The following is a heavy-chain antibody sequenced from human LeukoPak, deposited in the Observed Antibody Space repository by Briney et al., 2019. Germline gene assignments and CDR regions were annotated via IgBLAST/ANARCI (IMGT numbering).Heavy chain of an antibody. V-gene: IGHV1-2*02. CDR2: INPNRGGT. CDR1: GYTFTGYY. CDR3: ARDRIRSLGTYYYGSGSYPSLDP. J-gene: IGHJ5*02. D-gene: IGHD3-10*01. Sequence: GASVKVSRKASGYTFTGYYMHWVRQAPGQGLEWMGWINPNRGGTNYAQKFQGRVTMTRDTSISTAYMELSRLRSDDTAVYYCARDRIRSLGTYYYGSGSYPSLDPWGQGTLVTVSS.